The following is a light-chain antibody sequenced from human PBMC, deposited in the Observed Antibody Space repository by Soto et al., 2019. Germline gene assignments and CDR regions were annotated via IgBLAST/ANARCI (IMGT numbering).Light chain of an antibody. CDR2: GAS. CDR1: QSVSSN. CDR3: QQYNNWPPDRT. Sequence: EIVMTQSPATLSVSPGERATLSCRASQSVSSNLAWYQQKPGQAPRLHIYGASTSATGIPARFSGSGSGTEFTLTISSMQSEDFAIYFCQQYNNWPPDRTFGQGTKVEIK. V-gene: IGKV3-15*01. J-gene: IGKJ1*01.